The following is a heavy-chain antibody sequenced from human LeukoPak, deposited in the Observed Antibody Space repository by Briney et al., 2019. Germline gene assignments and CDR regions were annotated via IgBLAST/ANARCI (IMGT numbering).Heavy chain of an antibody. J-gene: IGHJ6*02. V-gene: IGHV3-66*01. D-gene: IGHD3-10*01. CDR1: GFTVSSDF. CDR3: AKGRGGV. Sequence: GGSLRLSCVGSGFTVSSDFMGWVRQAPRKGLQWLSLISAEGYAYYADSVKGRFTISRDSSKNALYLQMNSLRVEDTALYYCAKGRGGVWGQGTTVTVSS. CDR2: ISAEGYA.